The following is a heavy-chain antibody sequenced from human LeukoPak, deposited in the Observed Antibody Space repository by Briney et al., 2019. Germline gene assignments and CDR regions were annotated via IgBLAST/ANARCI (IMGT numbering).Heavy chain of an antibody. D-gene: IGHD1-26*01. J-gene: IGHJ4*02. CDR3: AKLVRGPFLFDY. CDR2: ISGGGGST. V-gene: IGHV3-23*01. Sequence: PGGSLRLSCAASGFTFSSYAMSWVRQAAGKGLEWVSAISGGGGSTYYADSVKGRFTISRDNSKNTLYLQMNSLRAEDTAVYYCAKLVRGPFLFDYWGQGTLVTVSS. CDR1: GFTFSSYA.